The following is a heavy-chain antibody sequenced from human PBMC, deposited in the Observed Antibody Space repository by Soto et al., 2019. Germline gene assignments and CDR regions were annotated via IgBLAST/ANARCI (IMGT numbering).Heavy chain of an antibody. CDR3: ARDLLRSYGSGSYYNVHWFDP. J-gene: IGHJ5*02. CDR1: GGSFSGYY. V-gene: IGHV4-4*07. CDR2: IYTSGST. D-gene: IGHD3-10*01. Sequence: SETLSLTCAVYGGSFSGYYWSWIRQPAGKGLEWIGRIYTSGSTNYNPSLKSRVTMSVDTSKNQFSLKLSSVTAADTAVYYCARDLLRSYGSGSYYNVHWFDPWGQGTLVTVSS.